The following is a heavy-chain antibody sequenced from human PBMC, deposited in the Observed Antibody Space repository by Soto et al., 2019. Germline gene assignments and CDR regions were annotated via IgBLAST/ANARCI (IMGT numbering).Heavy chain of an antibody. CDR3: ARANGPRTDYSPA. D-gene: IGHD2-21*01. CDR1: GLTFSSYW. CDR2: IKRDGSST. J-gene: IGHJ5*02. Sequence: EEQLVESGGGLVQPGGSLRLSCAASGLTFSSYWMHWVRQAPGKGLVWVSRIKRDGSSTSYADSVEGRFTISRDNAKNTVYRQRTSLTGEDTAAYGSARANGPRTDYSPAWGQGTLVTVSS. V-gene: IGHV3-74*01.